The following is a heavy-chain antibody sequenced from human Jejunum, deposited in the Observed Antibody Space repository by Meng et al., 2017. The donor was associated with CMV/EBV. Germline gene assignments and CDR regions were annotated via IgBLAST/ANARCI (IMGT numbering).Heavy chain of an antibody. CDR1: GASLSGYF. CDR3: ARGWGTTSPWDY. J-gene: IGHJ4*02. V-gene: IGHV4-59*01. D-gene: IGHD3-16*01. Sequence: CSVSGASLSGYFWHWLRQTPGKGLEWIGWVDYSGTTKYNPSLKGRVTISVDTSKSQFSLELRSVIATDTAVFYCARGWGTTSPWDYWGQGTLVTVSS. CDR2: VDYSGTT.